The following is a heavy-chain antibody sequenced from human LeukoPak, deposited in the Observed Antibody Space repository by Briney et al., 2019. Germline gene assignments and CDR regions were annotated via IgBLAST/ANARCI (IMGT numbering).Heavy chain of an antibody. J-gene: IGHJ4*02. V-gene: IGHV4-34*01. CDR2: INHSGST. Sequence: PSETLSLTCAVYGGSFSGYYWSWIRQPPGKGLEWIGEINHSGSTNYNPSLKSRVTISVDTSKNQFSLKLSSVTAADTAVYYCARGTLVTGCYFDYWGQGTLVTVSS. D-gene: IGHD3-9*01. CDR1: GGSFSGYY. CDR3: ARGTLVTGCYFDY.